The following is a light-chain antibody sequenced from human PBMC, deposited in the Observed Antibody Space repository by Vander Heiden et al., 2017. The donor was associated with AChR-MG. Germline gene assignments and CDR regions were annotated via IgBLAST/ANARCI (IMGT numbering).Light chain of an antibody. Sequence: EFVLTQLPGTLSLSPGERATLSCRASQSVSSSYLAWYQQKPGQAPRLLIYGASSRATGIPDRFSGSGSGTDFTLTISRLEPEDFAVYYCQQYGSSPGTFGQGTKVEIK. V-gene: IGKV3-20*01. CDR3: QQYGSSPGT. CDR2: GAS. CDR1: QSVSSSY. J-gene: IGKJ1*01.